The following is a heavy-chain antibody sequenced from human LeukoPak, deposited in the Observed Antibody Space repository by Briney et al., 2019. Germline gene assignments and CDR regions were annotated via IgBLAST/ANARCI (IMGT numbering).Heavy chain of an antibody. CDR1: GGSFSGYY. J-gene: IGHJ6*03. Sequence: SETLSLTCAAYGGSFSGYYWSWIRQPPGKGLEWIGEINHSGSTNYNPSLKSRVTISVDTSKNQFSLQLNSVTPEDTPVYYCARGPSLEGYYYMDVWGKGTTVIVSS. CDR2: INHSGST. CDR3: ARGPSLEGYYYMDV. V-gene: IGHV4-34*01.